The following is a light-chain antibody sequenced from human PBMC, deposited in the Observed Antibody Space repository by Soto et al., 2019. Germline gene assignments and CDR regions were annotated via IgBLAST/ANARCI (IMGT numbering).Light chain of an antibody. J-gene: IGKJ1*01. CDR2: GAS. V-gene: IGKV1-27*01. Sequence: DIQMTQSPSSLSASVGDRVTITCRASQYIHTHLAWYQQKPGNSPKLLVYGASTLHSGVPSRFSASGSGTEFILTISSLQSEDVATYYCQTYHKAPWTFGPGPRV. CDR3: QTYHKAPWT. CDR1: QYIHTH.